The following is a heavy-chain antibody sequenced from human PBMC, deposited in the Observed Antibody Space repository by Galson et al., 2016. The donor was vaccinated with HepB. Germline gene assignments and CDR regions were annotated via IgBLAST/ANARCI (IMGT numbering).Heavy chain of an antibody. Sequence: SLRLSCAASGFTFSIYEMNWVRLAPGKGPECISYIDDRSRTTLYADSVRGRFTISRDNAKNSLFLQMNNLRVEDTAVYYCATLELRPPTDYWGQGTLVTVSS. CDR2: IDDRSRTT. CDR3: ATLELRPPTDY. CDR1: GFTFSIYE. V-gene: IGHV3-48*03. D-gene: IGHD3-16*01. J-gene: IGHJ4*02.